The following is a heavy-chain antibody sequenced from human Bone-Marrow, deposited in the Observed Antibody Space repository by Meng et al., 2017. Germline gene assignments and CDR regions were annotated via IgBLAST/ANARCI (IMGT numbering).Heavy chain of an antibody. CDR1: GYTFTSYD. CDR3: ARGGDVDRRYYYGMDV. CDR2: MNPNSGNT. D-gene: IGHD1-14*01. V-gene: IGHV1-8*01. J-gene: IGHJ6*02. Sequence: ASVKVSCKASGYTFTSYDINWVRQATGQGLEWMGWMNPNSGNTGYAQKFQGRVTITRNTSISTAYMEVSSLRSGDTAGYYCARGGDVDRRYYYGMDVWGQGTTVTVSS.